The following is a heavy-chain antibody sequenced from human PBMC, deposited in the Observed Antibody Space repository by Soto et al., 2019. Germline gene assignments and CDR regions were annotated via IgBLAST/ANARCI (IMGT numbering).Heavy chain of an antibody. CDR1: GFTFSSFA. D-gene: IGHD1-26*01. J-gene: IGHJ4*02. Sequence: QVQLVESGGGVLQPGRSLRLSCAASGFTFSSFAMHWVRQAPGKGLEWVAFISYDGSNTYYADSVKGRVTISRDNSKKTVYLEINSLRAEDTAVYHCAKDLTLGIVGAWGHYFEYWGQGTLATVSS. CDR3: AKDLTLGIVGAWGHYFEY. V-gene: IGHV3-30-3*01. CDR2: ISYDGSNT.